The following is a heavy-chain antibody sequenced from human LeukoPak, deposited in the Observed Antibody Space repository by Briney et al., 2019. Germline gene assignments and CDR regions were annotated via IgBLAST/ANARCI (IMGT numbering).Heavy chain of an antibody. D-gene: IGHD1-26*01. V-gene: IGHV4-4*02. CDR2: IYHSGST. J-gene: IGHJ3*02. Sequence: PSETLSLTCAVSGDSINSTNWWSWVRQPPGKGLEWIGEIYHSGSTKYNPSLKSRVTISIDKSKNQFSLKLSSVTAADTAVYYCARDQAPTSGSYSPDAFDIWGQGTMVTVSS. CDR1: GDSINSTNW. CDR3: ARDQAPTSGSYSPDAFDI.